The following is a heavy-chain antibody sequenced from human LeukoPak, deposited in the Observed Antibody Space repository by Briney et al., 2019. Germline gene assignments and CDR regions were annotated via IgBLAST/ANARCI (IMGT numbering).Heavy chain of an antibody. J-gene: IGHJ4*02. CDR3: ARGMWLRMTVAFDY. CDR1: GYTFTSYG. D-gene: IGHD5-12*01. CDR2: ISAYNGNT. V-gene: IGHV1-18*01. Sequence: ASVKLSFKASGYTFTSYGISWVRHAPGQGLEWMGWISAYNGNTNYAQKLQGRVTMTTDTSTSTAYMELRSLRSDDTAVYYCARGMWLRMTVAFDYWGQGTLVTVSS.